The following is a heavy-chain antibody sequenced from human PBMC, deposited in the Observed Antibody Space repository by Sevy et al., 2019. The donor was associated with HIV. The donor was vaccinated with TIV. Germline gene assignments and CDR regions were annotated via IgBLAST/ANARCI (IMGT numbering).Heavy chain of an antibody. J-gene: IGHJ4*02. V-gene: IGHV5-51*01. CDR2: IYPGDSDT. CDR3: ARSAYYDFWSGYYSPYYFDY. D-gene: IGHD3-3*01. CDR1: GYSFTSYW. Sequence: GGSLRLSCKGSGYSFTSYWIGWVRQMPGKVLEWMGIIYPGDSDTRCSPSFQGQVTISADKSISTAYLQWSSLKASDTAMYYCARSAYYDFWSGYYSPYYFDYWGQGTLVTVSS.